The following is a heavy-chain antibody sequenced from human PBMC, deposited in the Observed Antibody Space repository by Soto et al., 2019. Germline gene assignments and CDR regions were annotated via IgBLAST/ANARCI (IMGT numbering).Heavy chain of an antibody. CDR2: ISGSGDST. Sequence: PGGSLRLSCAASGFTFSSYAMSWVRQAPGKGLEWVSAISGSGDSTYDAGSVKGRFTISRDNSKNTLYLQMNSLRAEDTAVYYCAKGIYSYGYNSFDYWSQGTLVTAPQ. J-gene: IGHJ4*02. D-gene: IGHD5-18*01. CDR3: AKGIYSYGYNSFDY. CDR1: GFTFSSYA. V-gene: IGHV3-23*01.